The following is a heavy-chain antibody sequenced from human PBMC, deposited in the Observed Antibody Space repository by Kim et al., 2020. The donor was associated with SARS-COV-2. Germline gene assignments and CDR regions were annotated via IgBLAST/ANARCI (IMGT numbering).Heavy chain of an antibody. V-gene: IGHV3-30-3*01. D-gene: IGHD7-27*01. Sequence: GGSLRLSCAASGFTFSSYAMHWVRQAPGKGLEWVAVISYDGSNKYYADSVKGRFTISRDNSKNTLYLQMNSLRAEDTAVYYCARSGDYMDVWGKGTTVTVSS. CDR1: GFTFSSYA. J-gene: IGHJ6*03. CDR3: ARSGDYMDV. CDR2: ISYDGSNK.